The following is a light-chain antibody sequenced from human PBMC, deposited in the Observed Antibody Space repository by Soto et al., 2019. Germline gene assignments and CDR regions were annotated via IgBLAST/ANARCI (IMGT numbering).Light chain of an antibody. CDR3: QQFDNSVT. CDR1: QSVSSTF. V-gene: IGKV3-20*01. CDR2: GAS. J-gene: IGKJ1*01. Sequence: EIVLTQSPGSLSLSPGERATLSCRASQSVSSTFFAWYQQRPGQAPRLLMYGASSRATGIPERFSGSGSGTAFTLTISRLEPVDFAVYYFQQFDNSVTFGQGTKVEIK.